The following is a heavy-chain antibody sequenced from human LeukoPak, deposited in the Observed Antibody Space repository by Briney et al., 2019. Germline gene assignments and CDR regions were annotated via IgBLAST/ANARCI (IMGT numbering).Heavy chain of an antibody. CDR3: ARVGYYDSSGYYTKYYFDY. Sequence: SETLSLTCTVSGGSISSGGYYWIWIRQHPGKGLEWIGYIYYSGSTYYNPSLKSRVTISVDTSKNQFSLKLSSVTAADTAVYYCARVGYYDSSGYYTKYYFDYWGRGTLVTVSS. CDR2: IYYSGST. CDR1: GGSISSGGYY. J-gene: IGHJ4*02. D-gene: IGHD3-22*01. V-gene: IGHV4-31*03.